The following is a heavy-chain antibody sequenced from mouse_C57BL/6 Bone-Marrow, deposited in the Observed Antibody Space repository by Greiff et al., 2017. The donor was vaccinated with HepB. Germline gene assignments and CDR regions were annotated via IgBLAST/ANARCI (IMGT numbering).Heavy chain of an antibody. Sequence: EVKVEESGGGLVKPGGSLKLSCAASGFTFSSYAMSWVRQTPEKRLEWVATISDGGSYTYYPDNVKGRFTISRDNAKNNLYLQMSHLKSEDTAMYYCARDYYGSSLYYAMDYWGQGTSVTVSS. V-gene: IGHV5-4*01. CDR1: GFTFSSYA. J-gene: IGHJ4*01. D-gene: IGHD1-1*01. CDR2: ISDGGSYT. CDR3: ARDYYGSSLYYAMDY.